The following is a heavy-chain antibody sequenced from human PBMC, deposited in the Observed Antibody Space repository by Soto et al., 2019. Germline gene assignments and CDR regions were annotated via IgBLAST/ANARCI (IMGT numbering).Heavy chain of an antibody. V-gene: IGHV3-23*01. Sequence: GGSLRLSCAASGFPFYTYAMSLVRQAPGEGLEWVSSISGGYGTTYYADSVKGRFTISRDNSKNTLYLQMNSLRAEDTAVYYCAVFGETACGFWGQGTMVTVSS. CDR3: AVFGETACGF. J-gene: IGHJ4*02. CDR2: ISGGYGTT. D-gene: IGHD2-21*02. CDR1: GFPFYTYA.